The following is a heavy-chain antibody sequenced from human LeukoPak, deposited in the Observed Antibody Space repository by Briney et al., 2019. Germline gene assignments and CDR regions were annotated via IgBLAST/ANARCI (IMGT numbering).Heavy chain of an antibody. V-gene: IGHV3-48*01. Sequence: PGGSLRLSCAASGFTFSGYSVNWVRQAPGKGLGWVSYISSSSSIIYYADSVKGRFTISRDNAKNSLYLQMNSLRAEDTAVYYCAREDSYGYESGDYWGQGTLVTVSS. CDR1: GFTFSGYS. D-gene: IGHD5-18*01. CDR3: AREDSYGYESGDY. CDR2: ISSSSSII. J-gene: IGHJ4*02.